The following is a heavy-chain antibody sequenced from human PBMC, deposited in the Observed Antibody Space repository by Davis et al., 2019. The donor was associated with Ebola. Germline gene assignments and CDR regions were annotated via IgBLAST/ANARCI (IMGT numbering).Heavy chain of an antibody. Sequence: KFQGRVTITRDTSASTAYMELSSLRSEDTAVYYCARAKYSSSWYVQLDYWGQGTLVTVSS. D-gene: IGHD6-13*01. V-gene: IGHV1-3*01. J-gene: IGHJ4*02. CDR3: ARAKYSSSWYVQLDY.